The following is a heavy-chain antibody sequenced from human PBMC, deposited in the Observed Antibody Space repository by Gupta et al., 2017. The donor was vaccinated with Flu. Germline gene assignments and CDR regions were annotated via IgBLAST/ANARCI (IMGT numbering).Heavy chain of an antibody. V-gene: IGHV3-73*01. J-gene: IGHJ4*02. Sequence: EVQLVESGGGLVQPGGSLKLSCAASGFTFSGSAMHWVRQASGKGLEWVGRIRSKANSYATAYAASVKGRFTISRDDSKNTAYLQMNSLKTEDTAVYYCTRRGSSSPSGDYWGQGTLVTVSS. CDR1: GFTFSGSA. D-gene: IGHD6-6*01. CDR2: IRSKANSYAT. CDR3: TRRGSSSPSGDY.